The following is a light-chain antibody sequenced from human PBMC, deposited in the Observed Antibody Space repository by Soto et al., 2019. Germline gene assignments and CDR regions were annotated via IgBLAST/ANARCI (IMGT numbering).Light chain of an antibody. V-gene: IGLV2-8*01. Sequence: QSVLTQPPSASGSPGQSVTISCTGTSSDVGGYNYVSWYQQHPGKAPKFIIYEVTKRPSGVPDRFSGSKSGNTASLTVSGLQAEDEADYYCSSYAGSNNLLFGGGTKLTVL. CDR1: SSDVGGYNY. J-gene: IGLJ2*01. CDR2: EVT. CDR3: SSYAGSNNLL.